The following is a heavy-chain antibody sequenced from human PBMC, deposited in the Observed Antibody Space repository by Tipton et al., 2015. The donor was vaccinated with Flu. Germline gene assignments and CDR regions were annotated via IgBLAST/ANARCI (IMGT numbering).Heavy chain of an antibody. D-gene: IGHD4-11*01. Sequence: TLSLTCGVSGDSIRSSNYYWGWIRQPPGKGLVWIGNTFHSGNTYLNPSLKSRVTISIDTSKHQFSLRLRSVTAADTAVYYCARRDYSNYVSDPKNWFDPWGQGTLVTVSS. CDR1: GDSIRSSNYY. J-gene: IGHJ5*02. CDR3: ARRDYSNYVSDPKNWFDP. CDR2: TFHSGNT. V-gene: IGHV4-39*01.